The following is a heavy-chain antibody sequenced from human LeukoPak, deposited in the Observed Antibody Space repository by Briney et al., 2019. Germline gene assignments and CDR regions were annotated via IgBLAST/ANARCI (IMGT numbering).Heavy chain of an antibody. J-gene: IGHJ4*02. CDR3: AGVRYFDWRVDS. V-gene: IGHV4-31*03. D-gene: IGHD3-9*01. CDR1: GGSISNGNYY. CDR2: IYYSGST. Sequence: PSETLSLTCTVSGGSISNGNYYWSRIPQHLGKGLEWIGYIYYSGSTYYSPSLKSRLTISVDTSQNQFSLKLSSVTAADTAVYYCAGVRYFDWRVDSWGQGTLVTVSS.